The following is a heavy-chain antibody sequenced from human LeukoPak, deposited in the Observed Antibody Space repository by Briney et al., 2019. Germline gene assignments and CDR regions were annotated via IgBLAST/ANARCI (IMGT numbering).Heavy chain of an antibody. J-gene: IGHJ6*02. CDR1: GFTFSSYA. V-gene: IGHV3-23*01. CDR3: AKGLGQPHYYYYGMDV. CDR2: ISGSGGNI. D-gene: IGHD6-19*01. Sequence: GGSLRLSCAASGFTFSSYAMSWVRQPPGKGLEWVSAISGSGGNIYYADSVKGRFTISRDDSKNTLYLQMNSLRAEDTAVYYCAKGLGQPHYYYYGMDVWGQGTTVTVSS.